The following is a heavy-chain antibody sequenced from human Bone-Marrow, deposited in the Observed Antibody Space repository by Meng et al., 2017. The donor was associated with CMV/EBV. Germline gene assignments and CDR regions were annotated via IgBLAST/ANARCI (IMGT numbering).Heavy chain of an antibody. D-gene: IGHD4-23*01. CDR1: GGSISSYY. Sequence: CAVSGGSISSYYWSWIRQPPGKGLEWIGYIYYSGSTNYNPSLKSRVTISVDKSRNQFSLKLTSVTAADTAVHYCARDYGGSYHYLDNWGPGTLVTVSS. CDR2: IYYSGST. J-gene: IGHJ4*02. CDR3: ARDYGGSYHYLDN. V-gene: IGHV4-59*01.